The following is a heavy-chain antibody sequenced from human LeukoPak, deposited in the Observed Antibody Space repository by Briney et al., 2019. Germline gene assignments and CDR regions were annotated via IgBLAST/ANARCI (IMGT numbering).Heavy chain of an antibody. D-gene: IGHD3-16*01. Sequence: GASVKVSCKASGYSFSNYGFSWVRQAPGQALEWVGWISVKTGNTNYAPRLQGRVTLTTDTSTRTVYMDLRSLRSDDTALYYCAGDVVEAPSAIRRWFGGRSGSAYLGQGTLVTVSS. CDR3: AGDVVEAPSAIRRWFGGRSGSAY. CDR2: ISVKTGNT. V-gene: IGHV1-18*01. CDR1: GYSFSNYG. J-gene: IGHJ4*02.